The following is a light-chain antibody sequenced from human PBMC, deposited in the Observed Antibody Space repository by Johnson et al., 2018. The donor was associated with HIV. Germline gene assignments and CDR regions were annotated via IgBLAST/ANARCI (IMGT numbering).Light chain of an antibody. CDR2: DND. V-gene: IGLV1-51*01. CDR1: SSNVGSNS. J-gene: IGLJ1*01. CDR3: ATWDTSLSTGGV. Sequence: QPVLTQPPSVSAAPGQKVTISCSGSSSNVGSNSVSWYRHFPETAPKVLIYDNDKRPSGIPDRFSASKSGTSATLGITGLQTEDEADYFCATWDTSLSTGGVFGTGTKGTVL.